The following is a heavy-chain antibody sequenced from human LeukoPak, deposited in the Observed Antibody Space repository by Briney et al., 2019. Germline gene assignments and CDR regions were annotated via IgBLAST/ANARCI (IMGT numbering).Heavy chain of an antibody. CDR2: INHSGST. V-gene: IGHV4-34*01. CDR1: GGSFSGYY. Sequence: SETLSLTCAVYGGSFSGYYWSWTRQPPGKGLEWIGEINHSGSTNYNPSLKSRVTISVDTSKNQFSLELSSVTAADTAVYYCATINGYLIDYWGQGTLVTVSS. CDR3: ATINGYLIDY. J-gene: IGHJ4*02. D-gene: IGHD5-24*01.